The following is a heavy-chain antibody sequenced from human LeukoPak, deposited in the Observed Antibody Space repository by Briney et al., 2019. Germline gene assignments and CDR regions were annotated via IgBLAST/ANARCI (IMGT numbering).Heavy chain of an antibody. CDR3: ARQESRNYQYEGLDY. CDR2: ISYNGGRK. Sequence: GRSLRLSCAASGFTFSSYAMHWVRQAPGKGLEWVALISYNGGRKDYADSVKGRFTIDRDNSKNTVYLQMNSLRPDDTGIYSCARQESRNYQYEGLDYWGQGNLVTVSS. D-gene: IGHD3-16*01. CDR1: GFTFSSYA. J-gene: IGHJ4*02. V-gene: IGHV3-30*04.